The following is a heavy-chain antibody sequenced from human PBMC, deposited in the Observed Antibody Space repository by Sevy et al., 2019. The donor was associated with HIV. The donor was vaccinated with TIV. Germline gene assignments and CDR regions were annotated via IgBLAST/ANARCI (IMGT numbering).Heavy chain of an antibody. D-gene: IGHD5-12*01. CDR2: IYFDGGNK. Sequence: GGSLRLSCAASRFSLSDYAIHWARQGPVKGLEWLTVIYFDGGNKYYADSVKGRFTISRENSKNTVYLQMNSLRPDDTALYYCARGPYNSGLRLDFWGRGILVTVSS. CDR1: RFSLSDYA. J-gene: IGHJ4*01. CDR3: ARGPYNSGLRLDF. V-gene: IGHV3-30-3*01.